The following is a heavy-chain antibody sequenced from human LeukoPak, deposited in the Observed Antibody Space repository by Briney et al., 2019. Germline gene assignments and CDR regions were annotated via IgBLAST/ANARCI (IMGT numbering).Heavy chain of an antibody. CDR2: ISGSGGST. Sequence: GGSLRLSCAASGFTFSSYAMSWVRHAPGKGLELVSAISGSGGSTYYADSVKGRFTISRDNSKNTLYLQMNSLRAEDTAVYYCAKGEIAVAGLYYYYMDVWGKGTTVTVSS. V-gene: IGHV3-23*01. D-gene: IGHD6-19*01. CDR3: AKGEIAVAGLYYYYMDV. CDR1: GFTFSSYA. J-gene: IGHJ6*03.